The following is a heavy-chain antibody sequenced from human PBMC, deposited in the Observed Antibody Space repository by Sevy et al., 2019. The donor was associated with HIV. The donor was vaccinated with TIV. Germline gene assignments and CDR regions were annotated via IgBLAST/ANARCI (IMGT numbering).Heavy chain of an antibody. CDR2: ISWNSVRI. V-gene: IGHV3-9*01. Sequence: GGSLRLSCVASGFTLDDYAMHWVRQAPGKGLEWVSSISWNSVRIDYADSVKGRFTISRDNAKRSLFLQMNSLRPEDTALYFCAKGDRSSGWYGAFDIWGQGTMVTVSS. D-gene: IGHD6-19*01. CDR3: AKGDRSSGWYGAFDI. J-gene: IGHJ3*02. CDR1: GFTLDDYA.